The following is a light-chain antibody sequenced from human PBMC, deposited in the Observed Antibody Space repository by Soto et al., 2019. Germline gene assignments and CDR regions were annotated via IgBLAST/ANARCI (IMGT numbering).Light chain of an antibody. CDR2: GAS. CDR1: QSVSSN. Sequence: EIVMTRSPATLSVSPGERATLSCRARQSVSSNLAWYQQKPGQAPRLLSYGASTRATGIPARFSGSGSGTEFTLTISSLQYEDVEVYYCQQYNIWLPFFGPGTKVDIK. CDR3: QQYNIWLPF. V-gene: IGKV3-15*01. J-gene: IGKJ3*01.